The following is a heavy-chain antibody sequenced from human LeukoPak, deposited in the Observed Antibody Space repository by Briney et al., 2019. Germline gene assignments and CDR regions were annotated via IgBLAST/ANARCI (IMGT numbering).Heavy chain of an antibody. CDR3: ARNTAMFFFNY. CDR2: ISSSSSTI. CDR1: GFTFSSSW. V-gene: IGHV3-48*04. J-gene: IGHJ4*02. Sequence: GGSLRLSCAASGFTFSSSWMNWVRQAPGKGLEWVSYISSSSSTIYYADSVKGRFTISRDNAKNSLYLQMNSLRAEDTAVYYCARNTAMFFFNYWGQGTLVTVSS. D-gene: IGHD5-18*01.